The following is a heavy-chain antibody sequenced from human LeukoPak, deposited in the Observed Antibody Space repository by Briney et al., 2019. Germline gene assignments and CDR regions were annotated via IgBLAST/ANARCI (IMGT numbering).Heavy chain of an antibody. CDR2: IYTSGST. J-gene: IGHJ4*02. D-gene: IGHD6-13*01. V-gene: IGHV4-4*07. Sequence: SETLSLTCTVSGGPISSYYWSWIRQPAGKGLEWIGRIYTSGSTNYNPSLKSRVTMSVDTSKNQFSLKLSSVTAADTAVYYCAREWVEYSSSWHYFDYWGQGTLVTVSS. CDR1: GGPISSYY. CDR3: AREWVEYSSSWHYFDY.